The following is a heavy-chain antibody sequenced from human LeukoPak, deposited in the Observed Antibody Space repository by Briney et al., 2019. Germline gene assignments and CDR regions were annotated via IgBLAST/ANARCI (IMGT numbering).Heavy chain of an antibody. CDR1: GFTFSDYT. Sequence: GGSLRLSCAASGFTFSDYTMNWVRQAPGKGLEWVSSISSSSSYIYFANSVRGRFTISRDNSNNTLYLQMNRLRVKDTAVYYCASDPPGDYGLGFWGQGTLVTVSS. CDR3: ASDPPGDYGLGF. D-gene: IGHD4-17*01. V-gene: IGHV3-21*01. J-gene: IGHJ4*02. CDR2: ISSSSSYI.